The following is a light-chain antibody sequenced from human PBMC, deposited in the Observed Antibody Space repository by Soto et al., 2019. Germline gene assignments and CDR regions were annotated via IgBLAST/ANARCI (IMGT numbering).Light chain of an antibody. CDR2: TVS. V-gene: IGKV2-30*01. CDR3: LQGIHWPFT. J-gene: IGKJ2*01. CDR1: QSLVSSDGHTY. Sequence: DVVMTQSPLSLPVTLGQPASISCRSSQSLVSSDGHTYLIWLQQRPGQSPRRLIYTVSNRDSGVPDRFRGSGSGTEFTLKLSRVEAEDVGVYYGLQGIHWPFTFGQGTRLEIK.